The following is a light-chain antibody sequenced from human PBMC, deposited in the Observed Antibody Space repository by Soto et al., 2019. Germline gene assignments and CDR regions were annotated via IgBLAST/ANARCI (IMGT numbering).Light chain of an antibody. CDR1: HSVSSSY. J-gene: IGKJ5*01. CDR3: QQFHNWPPIT. Sequence: EIVLNQSPGTLSLSPGERSTRSCMSIHSVSSSYLAWDQQKPCQAPRLLNYGASTRATGIPARFSGSGSGTEFTLTISSLQSEDFAVYYCQQFHNWPPITFGQGTRLEI. V-gene: IGKV3-15*01. CDR2: GAS.